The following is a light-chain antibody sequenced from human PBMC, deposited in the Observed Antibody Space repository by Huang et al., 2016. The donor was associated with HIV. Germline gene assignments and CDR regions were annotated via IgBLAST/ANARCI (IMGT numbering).Light chain of an antibody. V-gene: IGKV3-11*01. CDR2: DAS. CDR1: QSISTY. J-gene: IGKJ4*01. Sequence: EIVLTQSPATLSLSPGERATLSCRASQSISTYLAWYQQKPGQAPRLLIYDASNRATGIPARFSGRGSGTDFTLSINSLEPEDFVTYYCQQRSTWPLTFGGGTKVET. CDR3: QQRSTWPLT.